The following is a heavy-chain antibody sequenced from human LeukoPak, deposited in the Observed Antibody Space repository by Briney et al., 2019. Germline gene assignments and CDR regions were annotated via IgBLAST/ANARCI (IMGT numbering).Heavy chain of an antibody. J-gene: IGHJ4*02. D-gene: IGHD5-18*01. V-gene: IGHV1-69*04. CDR1: GGTFSSYT. Sequence: SVKVSCKASGGTFSSYTISWVRQAPGQGLEWMGRIIPILGIANYAQKFQGRVTITADKPTSTAYMELSSLRSEDTAVYYCARDRGYSYGRDYWGQGTLVTVSS. CDR2: IIPILGIA. CDR3: ARDRGYSYGRDY.